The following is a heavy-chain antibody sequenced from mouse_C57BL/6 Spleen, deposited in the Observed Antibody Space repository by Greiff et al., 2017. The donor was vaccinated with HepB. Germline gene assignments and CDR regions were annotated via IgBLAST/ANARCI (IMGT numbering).Heavy chain of an antibody. V-gene: IGHV5-4*03. D-gene: IGHD2-4*01. Sequence: DVMLVESGGGLVKPGGSLKLSCAASGFTFSSYAMSWVRQTPEKRLEWVATISDGGSYTYYPDNVKGRFTISRGNAKNNLYLQMSHLKSEDTAMYYCARGRITRYFDVWGTGTTVTVSS. CDR3: ARGRITRYFDV. J-gene: IGHJ1*03. CDR1: GFTFSSYA. CDR2: ISDGGSYT.